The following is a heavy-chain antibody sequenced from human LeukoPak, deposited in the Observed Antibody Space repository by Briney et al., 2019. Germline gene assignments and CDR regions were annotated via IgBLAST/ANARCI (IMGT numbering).Heavy chain of an antibody. D-gene: IGHD1-14*01. CDR2: INWNSGTV. V-gene: IGHV3-9*01. J-gene: IGHJ4*02. CDR1: GFIFADVA. CDR3: TKEGLTPFDY. Sequence: SLRLSCAGSGFIFADVAMHWVRQVPGKGLEWVSGINWNSGTVGYADSVKGRFTISRDNAKNSLYLQMNSLKFDDTAFYYCTKEGLTPFDYWGQGTLVTVSS.